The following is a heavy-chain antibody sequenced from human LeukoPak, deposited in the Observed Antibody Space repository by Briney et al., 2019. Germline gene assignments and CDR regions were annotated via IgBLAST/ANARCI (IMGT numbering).Heavy chain of an antibody. CDR3: ARDRISFYNYASESAYIDV. V-gene: IGHV1-18*01. D-gene: IGHD3-10*01. CDR2: ISCYNGNT. Sequence: GASVKVSCRASGYSFINYGLTWVRQAPGQGLEWLGWISCYNGNTNYAQKVYNRVTMTTDTSTNTVYMELRRLRTDDTAVYYCARDRISFYNYASESAYIDVWGRGTTVTVS. CDR1: GYSFINYG. J-gene: IGHJ6*03.